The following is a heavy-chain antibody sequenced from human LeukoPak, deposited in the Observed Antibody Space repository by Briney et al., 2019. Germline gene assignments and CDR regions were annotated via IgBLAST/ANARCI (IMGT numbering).Heavy chain of an antibody. J-gene: IGHJ3*02. Sequence: GGSLRLSCAASGFTFSSYEMNWVRQAPGKGLEWVSYISSSGSTIYYADSVKGRFTISRDNAKNSLYLQMNSLRAEDTAVYYCAREERWLQSFPDDAFDIWGQGTMVTVSS. CDR2: ISSSGSTI. CDR1: GFTFSSYE. V-gene: IGHV3-48*03. D-gene: IGHD5-24*01. CDR3: AREERWLQSFPDDAFDI.